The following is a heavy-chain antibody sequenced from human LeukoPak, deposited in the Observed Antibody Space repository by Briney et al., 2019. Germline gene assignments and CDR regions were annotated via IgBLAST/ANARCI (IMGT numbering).Heavy chain of an antibody. V-gene: IGHV4-59*08. Sequence: PSETLSLTCTVSGGSISSYYWSWIRQPPGKGLEWIGYIYYSGSTNYNPSLKSRVTISLDTSKNQFSLKLSSVTAADTAVYYCARGDCSGGSCYLFDYWGQGALVTVSS. D-gene: IGHD2-15*01. J-gene: IGHJ4*02. CDR3: ARGDCSGGSCYLFDY. CDR1: GGSISSYY. CDR2: IYYSGST.